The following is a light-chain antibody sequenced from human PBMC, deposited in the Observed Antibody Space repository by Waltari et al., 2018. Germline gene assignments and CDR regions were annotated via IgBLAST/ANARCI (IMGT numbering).Light chain of an antibody. CDR1: QDISSS. CDR3: QQVNNYPFT. Sequence: DIQLTQSPSFLSASVGDRVTITCRASQDISSSLAWYQQKPGRAPKLLIYAASTLQSGVPSRLSGSGSGTEFILTISSLQPEDFVTYYCQQVNNYPFTFGPGTILDVK. CDR2: AAS. J-gene: IGKJ3*01. V-gene: IGKV1-9*01.